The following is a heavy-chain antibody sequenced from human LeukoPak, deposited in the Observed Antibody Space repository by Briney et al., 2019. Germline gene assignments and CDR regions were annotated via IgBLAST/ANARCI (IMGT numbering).Heavy chain of an antibody. CDR3: AKRPTGEAKNWFDP. J-gene: IGHJ5*02. CDR1: GFTFNSYA. CDR2: ISGSGGST. Sequence: PGGSLRLSCAASGFTFNSYAMSWVRQAPGKGLEWVSGISGSGGSTNYADSVKGRFTISRDNSKNTLYLQMNSLRAEDTAVYYCAKRPTGEAKNWFDPWGQGTLVTVSS. D-gene: IGHD7-27*01. V-gene: IGHV3-23*01.